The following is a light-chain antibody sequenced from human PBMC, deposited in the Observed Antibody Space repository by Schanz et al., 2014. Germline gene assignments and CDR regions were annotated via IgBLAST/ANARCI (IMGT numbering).Light chain of an antibody. J-gene: IGLJ2*01. V-gene: IGLV1-40*01. CDR3: QSYDSSLSGSEV. CDR1: SSNIGAGYD. CDR2: GNS. Sequence: QSVLTQPPSVSGAPGHRVTISCTGSSSNIGAGYDVHWYQQLPGTAPKVLIYGNSNRPSGVPDRFSGSKSGTSASLAITGLQAEDEADYYCQSYDSSLSGSEVFGGGTKLTVL.